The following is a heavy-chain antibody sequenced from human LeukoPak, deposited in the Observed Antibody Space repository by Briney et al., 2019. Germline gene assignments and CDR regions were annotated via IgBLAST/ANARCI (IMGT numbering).Heavy chain of an antibody. CDR2: ISGSGGST. CDR3: AKDFYYDSSGYSSDY. D-gene: IGHD3-22*01. CDR1: GFTFSSYA. V-gene: IGHV3-23*01. J-gene: IGHJ4*02. Sequence: GGSLRLSCAASGFTFSSYAMSWVRQAPGKGLEWVSAISGSGGSTYYADSVKGRFTISRDNSKNTLYLQMNNLRAKDTAVYYCAKDFYYDSSGYSSDYWGQGTLVTVSS.